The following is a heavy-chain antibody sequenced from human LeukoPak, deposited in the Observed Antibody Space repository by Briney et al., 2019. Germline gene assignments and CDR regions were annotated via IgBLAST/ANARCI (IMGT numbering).Heavy chain of an antibody. CDR3: ARGPNWNYDEPFDY. D-gene: IGHD1-7*01. J-gene: IGHJ4*02. CDR1: GYTFTGHY. Sequence: ASVKASCKASGYTFTGHYMHWVRQAPGQGLEWMGWINPNSGDTNYAQKLQGRVTMTRDTSISTAYIDLSRLRSDDTAVYYCARGPNWNYDEPFDYWGQGTLVTVSS. V-gene: IGHV1-2*02. CDR2: INPNSGDT.